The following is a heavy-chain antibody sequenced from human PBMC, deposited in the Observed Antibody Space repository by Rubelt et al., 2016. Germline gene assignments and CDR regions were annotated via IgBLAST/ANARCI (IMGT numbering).Heavy chain of an antibody. CDR3: ARFVRTPNPLLSADSYDDMDV. J-gene: IGHJ6*02. CDR1: GFSLSTNGVG. Sequence: QITLKESGPTLVKPTQTLTLTCTFSGFSLSTNGVGVAWIRQPPGKALELLALIYWDADKRYSPSLKTMLTVTKDPSTNHVILTLTNRDPVDTATHYCARFVRTPNPLLSADSYDDMDVWGQGTTVTVSS. V-gene: IGHV2-5*02. CDR2: IYWDADK. D-gene: IGHD2-2*01.